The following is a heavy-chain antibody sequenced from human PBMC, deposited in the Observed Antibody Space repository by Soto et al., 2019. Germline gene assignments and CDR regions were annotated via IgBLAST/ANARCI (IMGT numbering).Heavy chain of an antibody. CDR1: RGILNYNT. Sequence: QVQLVQSGAEVKKSGSSVKVSCTASRGILNYNTLSWVRQAPGQGLEWLGRVIPMVEMSSYAQKFQGRVTRTADTSTRTVYMVMTNLRSEDTAVYFCATNYGSGSTHFDSWGQGTLVTVS. J-gene: IGHJ4*02. D-gene: IGHD3-10*01. V-gene: IGHV1-69*02. CDR2: VIPMVEMS. CDR3: ATNYGSGSTHFDS.